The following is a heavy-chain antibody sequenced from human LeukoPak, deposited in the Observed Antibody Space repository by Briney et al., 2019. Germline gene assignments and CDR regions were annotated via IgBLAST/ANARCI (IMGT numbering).Heavy chain of an antibody. D-gene: IGHD3-22*01. J-gene: IGHJ3*02. Sequence: GGSLRLSCAASGFTVSSNYMNWIRQAPGKGLEWVSVIYSGGSTYYADSVKGRFTISRDNSKNTLYLQMNSLRAEDTAVYYCAGTYYYDKGAFDIWGQGTMVTVSS. CDR2: IYSGGST. CDR3: AGTYYYDKGAFDI. CDR1: GFTVSSNY. V-gene: IGHV3-53*01.